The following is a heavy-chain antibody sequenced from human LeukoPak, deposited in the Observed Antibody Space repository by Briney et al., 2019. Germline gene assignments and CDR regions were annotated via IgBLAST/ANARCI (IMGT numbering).Heavy chain of an antibody. J-gene: IGHJ4*02. Sequence: PGGSLRLSCAASGFTFSSYEMDWVRQAPGKGLEWVGRIKSKTDGGTTDYAAPVKGRFTISRDDSKNTLYLQMNSLKTEDTAVYYCTTELLMVRGVFKNFDYWGQGTLVTVSS. CDR2: IKSKTDGGTT. CDR3: TTELLMVRGVFKNFDY. CDR1: GFTFSSYE. V-gene: IGHV3-15*01. D-gene: IGHD3-10*01.